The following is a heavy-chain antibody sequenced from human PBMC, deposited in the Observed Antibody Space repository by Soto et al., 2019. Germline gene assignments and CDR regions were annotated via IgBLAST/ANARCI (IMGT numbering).Heavy chain of an antibody. CDR1: GFTFDNYA. D-gene: IGHD2-2*01. Sequence: GGSLRLSCAASGFTFDNYAMSWVRQAPGKGLEWVSGINWNGGKTGYADSVKGRFTISRDNAKNSLYLQMNSLRVEDTAVYFCARDHCSSTSCPPPWFDPWGQGTLVNVSS. CDR3: ARDHCSSTSCPPPWFDP. CDR2: INWNGGKT. J-gene: IGHJ5*02. V-gene: IGHV3-20*04.